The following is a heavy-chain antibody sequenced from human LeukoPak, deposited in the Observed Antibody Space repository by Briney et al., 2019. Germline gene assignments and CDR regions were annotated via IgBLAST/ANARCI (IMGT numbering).Heavy chain of an antibody. J-gene: IGHJ4*02. D-gene: IGHD1-7*01. CDR3: ARAGFYPLTATTHIDH. CDR2: SSDSNGNA. Sequence: AAVRVSLQCSGYTFSSYGITWVRQAPGQGREGMGWSSDSNGNAKSEQNVQGRVTTTTDTSTSTAPMHLRSLTSDDTAVYYCARAGFYPLTATTHIDHWGQGTLVTVSS. CDR1: GYTFSSYG. V-gene: IGHV1-18*01.